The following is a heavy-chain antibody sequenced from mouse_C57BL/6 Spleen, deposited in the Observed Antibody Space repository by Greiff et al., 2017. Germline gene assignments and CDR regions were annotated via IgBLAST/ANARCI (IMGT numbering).Heavy chain of an antibody. CDR2: IDPSDSYT. Sequence: QVQLQQPGAELVMPGASVKLSCKASGYTFTSYWMHWVKQRPGQGLEWIGEIDPSDSYTNYNQKFKGKSTLTVDKSSSTAYMQLSSLTSEDSAVYYCARGEVYYYGSSSFAYWGTGTLVTVSA. J-gene: IGHJ3*01. D-gene: IGHD1-1*01. V-gene: IGHV1-69*01. CDR1: GYTFTSYW. CDR3: ARGEVYYYGSSSFAY.